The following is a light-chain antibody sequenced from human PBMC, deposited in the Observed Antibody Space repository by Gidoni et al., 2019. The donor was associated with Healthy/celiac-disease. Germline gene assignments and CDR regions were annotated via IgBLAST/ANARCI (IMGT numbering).Light chain of an antibody. V-gene: IGKV3-20*01. CDR1: QSVSSSY. Sequence: SVLRQSPGTLSLSPEESATLSCRASQSVSSSYLAWYQQKPGQAPMLLIYGSPSRSTGIADRFSGSWSGTYFTLTISRLEPEDVAVYYWQQYGSSRSTFGQGTKLEIK. J-gene: IGKJ2*02. CDR3: QQYGSSRST. CDR2: GSP.